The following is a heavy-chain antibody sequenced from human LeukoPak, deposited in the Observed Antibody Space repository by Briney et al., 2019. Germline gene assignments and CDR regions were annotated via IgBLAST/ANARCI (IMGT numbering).Heavy chain of an antibody. D-gene: IGHD3-10*01. CDR1: GYTFTTST. CDR2: INAGNDNT. Sequence: ASVKVSCKAPGYTFTTSTMHWVRQVPGQRLEWMGCINAGNDNTDFSERFQGRVTISRDTSATTVYMELSSLTSEDTAVYYCAKGYNYGSWRVDYWGQGTLVTVSS. J-gene: IGHJ4*02. CDR3: AKGYNYGSWRVDY. V-gene: IGHV1-3*01.